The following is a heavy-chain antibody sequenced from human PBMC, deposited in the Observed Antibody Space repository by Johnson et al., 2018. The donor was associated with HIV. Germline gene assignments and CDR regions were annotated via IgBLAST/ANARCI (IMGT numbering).Heavy chain of an antibody. CDR3: ARVMYGWSSKSAAFEI. Sequence: VQLVESGGGLVQPGGSLRLSCAASGFTFSSYDMPWVRQATGKGLEWVSAIGTAGDTYYPGSVKGLFTISRETAKNSLYLQMNSLSAGDTAVYYCARVMYGWSSKSAAFEIWGQVTMVTVSS. D-gene: IGHD1-26*01. CDR1: GFTFSSYD. J-gene: IGHJ3*02. V-gene: IGHV3-13*01. CDR2: IGTAGDT.